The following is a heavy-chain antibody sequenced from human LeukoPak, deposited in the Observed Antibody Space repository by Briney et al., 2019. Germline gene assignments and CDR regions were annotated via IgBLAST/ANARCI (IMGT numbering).Heavy chain of an antibody. CDR1: GFTFSSYE. V-gene: IGHV3-48*03. J-gene: IGHJ4*02. D-gene: IGHD1-26*01. CDR3: ARGGSGFLYYFDY. CDR2: ISSSGSTI. Sequence: PGGSLRLSCAASGFTFSSYEMNWVRQAPGKGLEWVSYISSSGSTIYYADSVKGRFTISRDNAKNSLYLQMNSLRAEDTAVYYCARGGSGFLYYFDYWGQGTLVTVSS.